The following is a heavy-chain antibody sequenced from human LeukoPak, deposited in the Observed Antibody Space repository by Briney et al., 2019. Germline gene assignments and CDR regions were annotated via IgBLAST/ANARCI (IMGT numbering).Heavy chain of an antibody. CDR2: ISRNGRGT. J-gene: IGHJ4*02. D-gene: IGHD3-22*01. Sequence: GGSLRLSCAASGFDFNSYAMTWVRQAPGKGLEWVLAISRNGRGTYYADSVKGRFTISRDNFKKTVYLQVTSLRAEDTAVYYCARDSSGYAEFDNWGQGTLVTVSS. V-gene: IGHV3-23*01. CDR1: GFDFNSYA. CDR3: ARDSSGYAEFDN.